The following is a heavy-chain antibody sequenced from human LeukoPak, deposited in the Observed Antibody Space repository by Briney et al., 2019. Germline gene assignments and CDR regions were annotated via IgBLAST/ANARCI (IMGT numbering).Heavy chain of an antibody. V-gene: IGHV4-39*01. D-gene: IGHD1-26*01. CDR1: GGSTTRSSYY. CDR2: IYYGGST. J-gene: IGHJ5*02. Sequence: SETLSVSCTVSGGSTTRSSYYWGWIRQTPGKGPEWIGSIYYGGSTYYNPSLKSRVTISVDTSKNQFSLKLSSVTAADTAVYYCARCGIVEACRFGPLGQGTVVTVSS. CDR3: ARCGIVEACRFGP.